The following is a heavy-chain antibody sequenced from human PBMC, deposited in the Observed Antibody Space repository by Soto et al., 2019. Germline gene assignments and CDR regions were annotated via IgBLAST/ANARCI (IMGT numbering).Heavy chain of an antibody. J-gene: IGHJ3*02. CDR3: ARAYCGGDCYYDAFDI. D-gene: IGHD2-21*02. CDR2: IYYSGST. Sequence: PSGTLSLTCTVSGGSISSYYWSWIRQPPGKGLEWIGYIYYSGSTNYNPSLKSRVTISVDTSKNQFSLKLSSVTAADTAVYYCARAYCGGDCYYDAFDIWGQGTMVTVSS. CDR1: GGSISSYY. V-gene: IGHV4-59*01.